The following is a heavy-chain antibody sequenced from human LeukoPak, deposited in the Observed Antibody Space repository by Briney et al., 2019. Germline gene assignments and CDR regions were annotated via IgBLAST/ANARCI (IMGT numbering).Heavy chain of an antibody. V-gene: IGHV1-18*01. CDR1: GYTFTSYG. CDR2: ISAYNGNT. Sequence: ASVKVSRKSSGYTFTSYGISWVRHAPGQGLEWMGWISAYNGNTNYAQKLQGRVTMTTDTSTSTAYMELRSLRSDDTAVYYCARDGRYCSGGSCGYWGQGTLVTVSS. D-gene: IGHD2-15*01. J-gene: IGHJ4*02. CDR3: ARDGRYCSGGSCGY.